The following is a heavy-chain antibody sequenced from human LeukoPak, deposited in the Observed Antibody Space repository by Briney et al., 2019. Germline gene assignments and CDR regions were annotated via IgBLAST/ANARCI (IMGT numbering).Heavy chain of an antibody. D-gene: IGHD5-18*01. Sequence: GGTLRLSCAASGFTFSNYGMSWVRQAPGKGLEWASFISTSSSYIYYADSVKGRFTISRDNAKNSLYLEMNSLRAEDTAVYYCAARRDTAMVTPYYYMDVWGKGTTVTVSS. V-gene: IGHV3-21*01. CDR3: AARRDTAMVTPYYYMDV. J-gene: IGHJ6*03. CDR1: GFTFSNYG. CDR2: ISTSSSYI.